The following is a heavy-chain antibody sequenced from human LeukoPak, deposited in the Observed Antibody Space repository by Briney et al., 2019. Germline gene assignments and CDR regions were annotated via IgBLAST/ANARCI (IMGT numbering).Heavy chain of an antibody. CDR1: GHTFGDAC. Sequence: GGSLRLSCAVSGHTFGDACMSGVRQARGKGREWVGRIKSLAAGGTTDYASPRERRFTISRVDSKNTVYLQMNSLKTEDTAVYYCTHDSSGYGSLHSWGQGTLVTVSS. V-gene: IGHV3-15*01. J-gene: IGHJ4*02. CDR2: IKSLAAGGTT. D-gene: IGHD3-22*01. CDR3: THDSSGYGSLHS.